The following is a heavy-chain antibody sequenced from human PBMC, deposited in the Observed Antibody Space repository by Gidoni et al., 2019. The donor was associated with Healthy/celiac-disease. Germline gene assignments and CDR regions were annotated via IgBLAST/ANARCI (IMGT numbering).Heavy chain of an antibody. V-gene: IGHV3-9*01. Sequence: EVQLVESGGGLVQPGRSLRLSCAASGFTFDDSAMNWVREAPGKGLEWVSGIRWNSGSRGYADSVKGRFTISRDNAKNSLYLQMNSRIAENTALYCCARDVTVRGRSLGPYGMDVWGQGTTVTVSS. CDR3: ARDVTVRGRSLGPYGMDV. CDR2: IRWNSGSR. D-gene: IGHD2-21*02. J-gene: IGHJ6*02. CDR1: GFTFDDSA.